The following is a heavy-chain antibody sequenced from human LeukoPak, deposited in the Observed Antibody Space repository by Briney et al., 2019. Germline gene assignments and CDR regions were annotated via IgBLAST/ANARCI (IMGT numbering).Heavy chain of an antibody. Sequence: GGSLRLSCAASGFTFSSYGIHWVRQTPGKGLEWVAVIAYDGGNKYYADSVKGRFTISRDNSKNTLYLQMNSLRAEDTAVYYCATDHGFHYGAYFDYWGQGTLVTVSS. CDR2: IAYDGGNK. J-gene: IGHJ4*02. CDR1: GFTFSSYG. CDR3: ATDHGFHYGAYFDY. D-gene: IGHD4-17*01. V-gene: IGHV3-30-3*01.